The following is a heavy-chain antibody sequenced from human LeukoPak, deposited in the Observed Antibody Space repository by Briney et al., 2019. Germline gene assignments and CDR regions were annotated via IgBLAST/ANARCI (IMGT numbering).Heavy chain of an antibody. CDR3: AKDFGRVLVAASA. J-gene: IGHJ3*01. D-gene: IGHD2-15*01. Sequence: GGSLRLSCAASGFTFSNYAMSWVRQAPGKGLEWVSATGGSGRSTDYADPVKGRFTISRDNSKNMVYLQMNSLRAEDTALYYCAKDFGRVLVAASAWGQGTMVTVSS. V-gene: IGHV3-23*01. CDR1: GFTFSNYA. CDR2: TGGSGRST.